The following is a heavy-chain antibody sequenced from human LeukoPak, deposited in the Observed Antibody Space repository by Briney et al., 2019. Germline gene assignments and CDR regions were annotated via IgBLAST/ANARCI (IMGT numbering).Heavy chain of an antibody. D-gene: IGHD5/OR15-5a*01. V-gene: IGHV1-2*02. Sequence: ASVKVSCMASRYGFSDVYLNWGRQAPGRGLEWMGWINPHSGATNYAQRFQGRVSMDASFDTDYIELSRLTSDDTAVYYCATSSSVTHTRDPWPQGTLVTVSS. CDR1: RYGFSDVY. CDR3: ATSSSVTHTRDP. CDR2: INPHSGAT. J-gene: IGHJ5*02.